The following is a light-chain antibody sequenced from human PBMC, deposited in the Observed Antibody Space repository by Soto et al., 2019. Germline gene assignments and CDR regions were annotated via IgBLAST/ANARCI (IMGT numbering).Light chain of an antibody. V-gene: IGKV1-39*01. Sequence: DIPMTQSPSSLSASVGDRVTITCRASQSITNYLNWYQHKPGKVPKLLIYAASRLQSGVPSRFSGSGSGTEFTLTINSLQPEDFAIYYCQQSYITPWTFGQGTKVEIK. CDR3: QQSYITPWT. J-gene: IGKJ1*01. CDR2: AAS. CDR1: QSITNY.